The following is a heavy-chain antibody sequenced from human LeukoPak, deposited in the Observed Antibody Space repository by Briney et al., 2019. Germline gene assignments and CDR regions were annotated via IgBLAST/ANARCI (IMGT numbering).Heavy chain of an antibody. J-gene: IGHJ4*02. CDR3: ARIGSARHFDY. CDR1: GGSVSSYY. Sequence: SETLSLTCTVSGGSVSSYYWSWIRQPPGKGLEWIGYIYNSESTKYNSSLESRVTMSVDTSKNQFSLKLSSVTAADTAVYYCARIGSARHFDYWGQGTLVTVSS. CDR2: IYNSEST. D-gene: IGHD3-10*01. V-gene: IGHV4-4*09.